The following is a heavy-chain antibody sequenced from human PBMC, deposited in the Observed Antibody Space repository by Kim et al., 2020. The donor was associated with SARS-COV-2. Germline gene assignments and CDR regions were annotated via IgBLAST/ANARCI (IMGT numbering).Heavy chain of an antibody. Sequence: ASVKVSCKALGYTFTGHYIHWVRQAPGEDFEWMGRTDPHSGASFFFQKFRGRVTMTSDTSTNTAYMELRSLTFGDTAIYFCARLGGTHQMNIYGAPPPAWGQGTTVTVS. CDR2: TDPHSGAS. J-gene: IGHJ6*02. CDR3: ARLGGTHQMNIYGAPPPA. D-gene: IGHD3-3*02. CDR1: GYTFTGHY. V-gene: IGHV1-2*06.